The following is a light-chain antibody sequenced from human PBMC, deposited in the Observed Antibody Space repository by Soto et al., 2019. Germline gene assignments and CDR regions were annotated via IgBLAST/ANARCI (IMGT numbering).Light chain of an antibody. V-gene: IGKV1-5*01. CDR3: QQANLFPLT. CDR1: QSISSW. Sequence: DIQMTQSPSTLSASVGDRVTITCRASQSISSWLAWYQQKPGKAPKLLIYDASSLESGVPSRFSGSGSGTEFTLTITSLQPEDSATYYCQQANLFPLTFGGGTKVEIK. J-gene: IGKJ4*01. CDR2: DAS.